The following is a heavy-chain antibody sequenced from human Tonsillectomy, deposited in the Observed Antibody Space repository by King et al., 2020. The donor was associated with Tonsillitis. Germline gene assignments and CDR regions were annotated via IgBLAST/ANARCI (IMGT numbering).Heavy chain of an antibody. CDR3: AKVVSTAMVYYFDY. J-gene: IGHJ4*02. V-gene: IGHV3-23*04. D-gene: IGHD5-18*01. CDR2: ISGSGGST. Sequence: VQLVESGGGLVQPGGSLRLSCAASGFTFSSSAMAWVRQTPGKGLEWVSGISGSGGSTYYADSVKVRFTISRDNSKNTLYLQMNILGAEDTALYYCAKVVSTAMVYYFDYWGQGTLVTVSS. CDR1: GFTFSSSA.